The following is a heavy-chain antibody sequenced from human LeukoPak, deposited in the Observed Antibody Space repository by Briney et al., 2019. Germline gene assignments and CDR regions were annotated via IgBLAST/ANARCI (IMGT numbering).Heavy chain of an antibody. Sequence: GGSLRLSCAASGFTFSGYGMHWVRQAPGKGLEWVAFISYDGSNKYYVDSVKGRFTISRDNSKNTLYLQMNSLRAEDTAVYYCAKDFHGDYVGDYFDYWGQGTLVTVSS. CDR2: ISYDGSNK. CDR1: GFTFSGYG. V-gene: IGHV3-30*18. D-gene: IGHD4-17*01. J-gene: IGHJ4*02. CDR3: AKDFHGDYVGDYFDY.